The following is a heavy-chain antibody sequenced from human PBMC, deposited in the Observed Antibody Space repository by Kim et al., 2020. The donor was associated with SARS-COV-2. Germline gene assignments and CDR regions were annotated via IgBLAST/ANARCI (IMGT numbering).Heavy chain of an antibody. CDR1: GGSMNSDDTC. Sequence: SETLSLTCNVSGGSMNSDDTCWSWIRQSPGKGLEWIGYTHYSGVPLYNPSLKSRLTISVDQSNNQFSLTLSSETAADTAVYYCARTHENYDLCYDPWGPGTRVTVSS. CDR2: THYSGVP. CDR3: ARTHENYDLCYDP. V-gene: IGHV4-30-4*01. J-gene: IGHJ5*02. D-gene: IGHD3-3*01.